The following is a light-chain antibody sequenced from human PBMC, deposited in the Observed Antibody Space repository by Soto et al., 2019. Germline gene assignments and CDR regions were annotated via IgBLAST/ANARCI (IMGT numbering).Light chain of an antibody. V-gene: IGKV3-11*01. CDR1: QSVSSY. J-gene: IGKJ4*01. Sequence: EIVLSQSPATLSLSPGERATVSCRASQSVSSYLAWYQQKPGQAPRLLIYDASNRATGIPARFSGSGSGTDFTHNISSLYPEDFAVYYCQQRSNWPPVTFGGGAKVEIK. CDR2: DAS. CDR3: QQRSNWPPVT.